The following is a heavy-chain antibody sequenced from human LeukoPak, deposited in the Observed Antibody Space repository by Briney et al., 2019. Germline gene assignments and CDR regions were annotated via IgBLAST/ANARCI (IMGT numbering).Heavy chain of an antibody. Sequence: SSETLSLTCTVSVASVNSGNYYWSWIRQPPGKGLEWIGNSYYNGSTNYNPSLKSRVTISVDTSKNQFSLKLISVTAADPAVYYCARDLGFDSSGWYDHYGMDVWGQGTTVTVSS. CDR1: VASVNSGNYY. V-gene: IGHV4-61*01. D-gene: IGHD6-19*01. CDR3: ARDLGFDSSGWYDHYGMDV. J-gene: IGHJ6*02. CDR2: SYYNGST.